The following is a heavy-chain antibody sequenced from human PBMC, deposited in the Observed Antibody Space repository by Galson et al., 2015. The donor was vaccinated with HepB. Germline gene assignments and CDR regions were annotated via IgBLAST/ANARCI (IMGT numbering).Heavy chain of an antibody. D-gene: IGHD3-9*01. V-gene: IGHV4-59*01. CDR3: ARDRTNYDILTGYSYYYYGMDV. CDR1: GGSISSYY. Sequence: SETLSLTCTVSGGSISSYYWTWIRQPPGKGLEWIGYIYYSGSTSYNPSLKSRVTISVDTSKNQFSLKLYSVTATDTAVYYCARDRTNYDILTGYSYYYYGMDVWGQGTTVTVSS. J-gene: IGHJ6*02. CDR2: IYYSGST.